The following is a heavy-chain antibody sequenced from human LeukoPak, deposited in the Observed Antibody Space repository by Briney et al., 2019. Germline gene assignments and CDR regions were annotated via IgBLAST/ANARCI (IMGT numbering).Heavy chain of an antibody. Sequence: GESLKISCKGSGYSFTSYWISWVRQMPGKGLEWMGRIDPSDSYTNYSPSFQGHVTISADKSIGTAYLQWSSLKASDTAMYYRARHADYGDYERDWFDPWGQGTLVTVSS. CDR2: IDPSDSYT. D-gene: IGHD4-17*01. V-gene: IGHV5-10-1*01. CDR3: ARHADYGDYERDWFDP. CDR1: GYSFTSYW. J-gene: IGHJ5*02.